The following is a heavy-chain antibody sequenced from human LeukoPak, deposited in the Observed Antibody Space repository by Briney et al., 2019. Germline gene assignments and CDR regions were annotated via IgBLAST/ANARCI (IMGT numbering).Heavy chain of an antibody. V-gene: IGHV3-21*01. J-gene: IGHJ4*02. CDR2: ISSSSSYI. Sequence: GGSLRLSCAASGFTFSRYGMHWVRQAPGNGLEWVSSISSSSSYIYYADSVKGRFTISRDNAKDSLYLQMNSLRAEDTAVYYCARRYSGYYNYWGQGTLVTVSS. D-gene: IGHD3-22*01. CDR1: GFTFSRYG. CDR3: ARRYSGYYNY.